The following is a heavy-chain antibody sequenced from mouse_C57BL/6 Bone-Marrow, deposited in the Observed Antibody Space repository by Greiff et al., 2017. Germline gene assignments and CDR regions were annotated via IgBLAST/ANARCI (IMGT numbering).Heavy chain of an antibody. V-gene: IGHV1-69*01. CDR1: GYTFTSYW. CDR3: AREGYYGSSYEYYFDY. J-gene: IGHJ2*01. D-gene: IGHD1-1*01. CDR2: IDPPDSYT. Sequence: QVQLQQPGAELVMPGASVKLSCKASGYTFTSYWMHWVKQRPGQGLEWIGEIDPPDSYTNYNQKFTGKSTLTVDKSSSTAYMQLSSLTSEDSAVYYCAREGYYGSSYEYYFDYWGQGTTLTVSS.